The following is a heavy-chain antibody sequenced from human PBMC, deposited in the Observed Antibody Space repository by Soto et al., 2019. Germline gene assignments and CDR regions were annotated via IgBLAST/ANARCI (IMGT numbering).Heavy chain of an antibody. CDR1: GFTFSSYG. Sequence: QVQLVESGRGVVQPGRSLRLSCAASGFTFSSYGMHWVRQAPGKGLEWVAVISYDGSNKYYADSVKGRFTISRDNSKNTLYLQVNSLRAEDTAVYYCAKVVVPAANYYYYYGMDVWGQGTTVTVSS. V-gene: IGHV3-30*18. CDR2: ISYDGSNK. J-gene: IGHJ6*02. CDR3: AKVVVPAANYYYYYGMDV. D-gene: IGHD2-2*01.